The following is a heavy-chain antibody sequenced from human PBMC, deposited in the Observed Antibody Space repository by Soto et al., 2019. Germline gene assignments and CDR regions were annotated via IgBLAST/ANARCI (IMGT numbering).Heavy chain of an antibody. Sequence: ESLKISCKASGYIIKNYWIGWVRQMPGQGLEWMGIIFPDDSDTRYSPSFQGHVTISVDKSISTAYVQWSSLKASDSAIYYRFRGGVTSRTFDYCGQGTLVTVSS. CDR3: FRGGVTSRTFDY. D-gene: IGHD3-16*01. J-gene: IGHJ4*02. CDR2: IFPDDSDT. V-gene: IGHV5-51*01. CDR1: GYIIKNYW.